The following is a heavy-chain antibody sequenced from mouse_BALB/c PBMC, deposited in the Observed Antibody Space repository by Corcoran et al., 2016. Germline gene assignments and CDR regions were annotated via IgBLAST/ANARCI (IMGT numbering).Heavy chain of an antibody. CDR2: INTYTGEP. V-gene: IGHV9-3-1*01. CDR3: EREPVAMDY. CDR1: GYTFTNYG. Sequence: QIQLVQSGPELKKPGETVKISCKASGYTFTNYGMNWVKQAPGKDLKWMGWINTYTGEPTYADDFKGRCAFSLETSSSTAYLQINNLKNEDTATYFCEREPVAMDYWGQGTSVTVSS. J-gene: IGHJ4*01.